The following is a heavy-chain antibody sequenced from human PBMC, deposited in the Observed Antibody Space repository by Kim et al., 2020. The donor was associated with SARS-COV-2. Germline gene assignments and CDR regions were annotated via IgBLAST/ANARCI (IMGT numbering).Heavy chain of an antibody. V-gene: IGHV1-18*04. D-gene: IGHD3-22*01. CDR2: ISAYNGNT. Sequence: ASVKVSCKASGYTFTSYGISWVRQAPGQGLEWMGWISAYNGNTNYAQKLQGRVTMTTDTSTSTAYMELRSLRSDDTAVYYCARGSHYYDSSGYYLPDYWGQGTLVTVSS. J-gene: IGHJ4*02. CDR3: ARGSHYYDSSGYYLPDY. CDR1: GYTFTSYG.